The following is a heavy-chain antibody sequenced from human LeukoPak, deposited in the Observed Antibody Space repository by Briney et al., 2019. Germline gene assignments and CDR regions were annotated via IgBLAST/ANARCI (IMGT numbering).Heavy chain of an antibody. V-gene: IGHV4-59*01. D-gene: IGHD6-13*01. CDR3: ARVGKYSSSWRGGWFDP. CDR2: IYYSGST. J-gene: IGHJ5*02. CDR1: GGSISSYY. Sequence: SETLSLTCTVSGGSISSYYWSWIRQPPGKGLEWIGYIYYSGSTNYNPSLKSRVTISVDTSKNQFSLKLSSVTAADTAVYYCARVGKYSSSWRGGWFDPWGQGTLVTVSS.